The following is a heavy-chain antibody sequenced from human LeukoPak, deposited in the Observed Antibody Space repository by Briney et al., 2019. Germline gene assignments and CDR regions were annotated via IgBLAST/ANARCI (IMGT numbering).Heavy chain of an antibody. V-gene: IGHV1-2*02. D-gene: IGHD3-3*01. CDR2: INPNSGGT. Sequence: GASVKVSCKASGYTFTGYYMHWVRQAPGQGLEWMGWINPNSGGTNYAQKFQGRVTMTRDTSISTAYMELGRLRSDDTAVYYCARDSRAKTTYYDFWSGKPWFDPWGQGTLVTVSS. CDR3: ARDSRAKTTYYDFWSGKPWFDP. J-gene: IGHJ5*02. CDR1: GYTFTGYY.